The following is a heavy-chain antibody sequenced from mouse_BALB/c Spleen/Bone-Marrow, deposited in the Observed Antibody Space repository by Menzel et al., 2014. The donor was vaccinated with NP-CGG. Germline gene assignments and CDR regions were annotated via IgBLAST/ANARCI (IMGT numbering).Heavy chain of an antibody. D-gene: IGHD2-14*01. J-gene: IGHJ3*01. V-gene: IGHV14-3*02. CDR1: FNIKDTY. CDR2: IDPANGNT. CDR3: AYYRYDEGGFAF. Sequence: FNIKDTYMHWVKQRPEQGLEWIVGIDPANGNTKYDPKFQGKATITADTSSNTAYLQLSSLTSEDTAVYYCAYYRYDEGGFAFWGQGTLVTVSA.